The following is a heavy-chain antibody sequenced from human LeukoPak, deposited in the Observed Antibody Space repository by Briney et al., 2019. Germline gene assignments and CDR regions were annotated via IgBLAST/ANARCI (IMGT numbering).Heavy chain of an antibody. D-gene: IGHD3-10*01. CDR2: IIPIFGTA. CDR1: GGTFSSYA. J-gene: IGHJ5*02. Sequence: SVTVSCTASGGTFSSYAISWVRQAPGQGLEWMGGIIPIFGTANYAQKFQGRVTITADESTSTAYMELSSLRSEDTAVYYCARSGNYYGSGSYPFDPWGQGTLVTVSS. CDR3: ARSGNYYGSGSYPFDP. V-gene: IGHV1-69*01.